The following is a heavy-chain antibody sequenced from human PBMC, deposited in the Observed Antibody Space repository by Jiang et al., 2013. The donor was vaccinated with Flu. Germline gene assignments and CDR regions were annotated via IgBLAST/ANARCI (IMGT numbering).Heavy chain of an antibody. CDR1: GGSISSSSYY. Sequence: LLKPSETLSLTCTVSGGSISSSSYYWGWIRQPPGKGLEWIGSIYYSGSTYYNPSLKSRVTISVDTSKNQFSLKLSSVTAADTAVYYCARHATRYCSSTSCRGPFDYWGQGTLVTVSS. J-gene: IGHJ4*02. CDR2: IYYSGST. CDR3: ARHATRYCSSTSCRGPFDY. V-gene: IGHV4-39*01. D-gene: IGHD2-2*01.